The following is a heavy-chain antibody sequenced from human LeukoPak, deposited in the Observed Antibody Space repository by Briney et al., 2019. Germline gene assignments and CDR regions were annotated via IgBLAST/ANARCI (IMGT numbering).Heavy chain of an antibody. CDR2: IWYDGSNK. J-gene: IGHJ6*03. Sequence: PGGSLRLSCAASGFTFSSYGMHWVRQAPGKGLEWVAVIWYDGSNKYYADSVKGRFTISRDNSKNTLYLQMNSLRAEDTAVYYCAKGGFWSGYHAIYYYYYYMDVWGKGTTVTVSS. D-gene: IGHD3-3*01. V-gene: IGHV3-33*06. CDR1: GFTFSSYG. CDR3: AKGGFWSGYHAIYYYYYYMDV.